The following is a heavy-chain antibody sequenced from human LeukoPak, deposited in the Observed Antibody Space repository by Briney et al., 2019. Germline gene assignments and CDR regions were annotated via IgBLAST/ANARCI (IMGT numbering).Heavy chain of an antibody. J-gene: IGHJ4*02. CDR1: GFTFSSYA. Sequence: GGSLRLSCAASGFTFSSYAMSWVRQAPGKGLEWVSGISWNSGSIGYADSVKGRFTISRDNAKNSLYLQMDSLRAEDTAVYYCARDPTGSYYYFDYWGQGTLVTVSS. CDR2: ISWNSGSI. CDR3: ARDPTGSYYYFDY. D-gene: IGHD1-26*01. V-gene: IGHV3-9*01.